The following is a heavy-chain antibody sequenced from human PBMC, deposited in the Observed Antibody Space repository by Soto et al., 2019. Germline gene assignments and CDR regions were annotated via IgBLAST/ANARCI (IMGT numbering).Heavy chain of an antibody. J-gene: IGHJ6*02. D-gene: IGHD3-10*01. Sequence: QITLKESGPTLVKPTQTLTLTCTFSGFSLSTSGVGVGWIRQPPGKALEWLALIYWDDDKRYSPSLKSRLTTPKDPPQNQVVLTMTNMHPVDTATYYCALGMVCYGGLCYFGMDVRGQGTTVTVSS. CDR2: IYWDDDK. CDR3: ALGMVCYGGLCYFGMDV. V-gene: IGHV2-5*02. CDR1: GFSLSTSGVG.